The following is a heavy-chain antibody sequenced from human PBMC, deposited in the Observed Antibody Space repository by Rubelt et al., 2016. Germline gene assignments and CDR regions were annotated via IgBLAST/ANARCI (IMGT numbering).Heavy chain of an antibody. J-gene: IGHJ4*02. Sequence: QVQLVQSGAEVKKPGASVKVSCKASGYTFTGYYMHWVRPAPGQGLEWMGWINPNSGGTNYARKFQGRVTMTRDTSISTAYMERSRLRSDDTVVYYCARFAIGGHSSGYLFDYWGQGTLVTVSS. CDR1: GYTFTGYY. D-gene: IGHD3-22*01. CDR3: ARFAIGGHSSGYLFDY. V-gene: IGHV1-2*02. CDR2: INPNSGGT.